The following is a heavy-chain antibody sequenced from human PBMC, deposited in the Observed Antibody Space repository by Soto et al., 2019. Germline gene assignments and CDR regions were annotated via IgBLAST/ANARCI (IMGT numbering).Heavy chain of an antibody. D-gene: IGHD2-2*02. CDR3: VRNTDY. V-gene: IGHV2-70*04. CDR2: IDWDDDE. CDR1: GFSLSTSGMR. Sequence: SCPTLVNPTQTLTLTCTFSGFSLSTSGMRVSWIRQPPGKALEWLARIDWDDDEFYSASLKTRLTISKDTSKNQVVLTMTNMEPVDTATYYCVRNTDYWGQGSLVTVYS. J-gene: IGHJ4*02.